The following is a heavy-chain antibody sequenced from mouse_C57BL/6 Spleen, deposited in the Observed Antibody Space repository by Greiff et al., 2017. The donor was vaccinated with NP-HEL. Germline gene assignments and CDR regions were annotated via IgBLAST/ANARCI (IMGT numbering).Heavy chain of an antibody. CDR3: ARSGQLRLRSYFDY. V-gene: IGHV1-55*01. CDR1: GYTFTSYW. Sequence: QVQLQQPGAELVKPGASVKMSCKASGYTFTSYWITWVKQRPGQGLEWIGDIYPGSGSTNYNEKFKSKATLTVDTSSSTAYMQLSSLTSEDSAVYYCARSGQLRLRSYFDYWGQGTTLTVSS. D-gene: IGHD3-2*02. J-gene: IGHJ2*01. CDR2: IYPGSGST.